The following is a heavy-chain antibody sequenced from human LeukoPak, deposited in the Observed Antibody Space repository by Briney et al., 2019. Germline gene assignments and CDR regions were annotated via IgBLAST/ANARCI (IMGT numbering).Heavy chain of an antibody. D-gene: IGHD2-2*01. V-gene: IGHV3-30-3*01. J-gene: IGHJ4*02. CDR3: ARDGGYCSGTSCYSYLDY. CDR2: ISYDGSNK. CDR1: GFTFSSYA. Sequence: GGSLRLSCAASGFTFSSYAMHWVRQAPGKGLEWVAVISYDGSNKYYADSVKGRFTISGDSSKNTLYLQMNSLRAEDTAVYYCARDGGYCSGTSCYSYLDYWGQGTLVTVSS.